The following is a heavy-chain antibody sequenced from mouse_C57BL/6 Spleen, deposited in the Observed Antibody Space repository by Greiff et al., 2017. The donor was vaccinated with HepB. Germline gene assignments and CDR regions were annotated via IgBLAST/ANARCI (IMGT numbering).Heavy chain of an antibody. Sequence: DVKLVESGGDLVKPGGSLKLSCAASGFTFSSYGMSWVRQTPDKRLEWVATISSGGSYTYYPDSVKGRFTISRDNAKNTLYLQMSSLKSEDTAMYYCARRYGNPGYFDVWGTGTTVTVSS. CDR3: ARRYGNPGYFDV. D-gene: IGHD2-10*02. J-gene: IGHJ1*03. CDR1: GFTFSSYG. V-gene: IGHV5-6*02. CDR2: ISSGGSYT.